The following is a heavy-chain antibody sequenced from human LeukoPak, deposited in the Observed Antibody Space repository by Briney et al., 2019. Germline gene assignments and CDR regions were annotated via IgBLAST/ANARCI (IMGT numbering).Heavy chain of an antibody. CDR2: IWHDGSNK. Sequence: GGSLRLSCAASGFTFSSYGMHWVRQDPGKGLEWVAVIWHDGSNKYYAESVKGRFTISRDNSKNTLYLQMNSLRAEDTAVYYCARGPLLWFGNYYYYYGMDVWGQGTTVTVSS. D-gene: IGHD3-10*01. CDR1: GFTFSSYG. V-gene: IGHV3-33*01. CDR3: ARGPLLWFGNYYYYYGMDV. J-gene: IGHJ6*02.